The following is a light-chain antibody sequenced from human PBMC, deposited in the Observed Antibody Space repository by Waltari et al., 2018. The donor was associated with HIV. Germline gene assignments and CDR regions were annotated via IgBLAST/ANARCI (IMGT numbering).Light chain of an antibody. V-gene: IGLV2-14*01. CDR2: EVS. Sequence: QSAPTQPASVSGSPGQSITISCPGTSSDVGGYNYVPWYQQHPGKAPKLMIYEVSNRPSGVSNRFSGSKSGNTASLTISGLQAEDEADYYCSSYTSSSLVVFGGGTKLTVL. CDR3: SSYTSSSLVV. CDR1: SSDVGGYNY. J-gene: IGLJ2*01.